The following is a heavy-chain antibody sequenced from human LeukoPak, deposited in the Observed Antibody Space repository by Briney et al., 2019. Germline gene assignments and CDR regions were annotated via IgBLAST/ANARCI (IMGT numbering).Heavy chain of an antibody. Sequence: SETLSLTCAVHGGSFSGYYWSWIRQPPGKGLEWIGEINHSGSTNYNPSLKSRVTISVDTSKNQFSLKLSSVTAADTAVYYCARGRIKYCSGGSCYSGSGGFDPWGQGTLVTVSS. V-gene: IGHV4-34*01. CDR3: ARGRIKYCSGGSCYSGSGGFDP. CDR2: INHSGST. J-gene: IGHJ5*02. CDR1: GGSFSGYY. D-gene: IGHD2-15*01.